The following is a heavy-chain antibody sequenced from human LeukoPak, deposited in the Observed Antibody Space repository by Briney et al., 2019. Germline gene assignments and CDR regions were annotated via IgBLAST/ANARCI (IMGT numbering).Heavy chain of an antibody. J-gene: IGHJ4*02. CDR2: VTGTDDTT. Sequence: GGSLRLSCAASGFTFTNNAMTWVRQAPGKGLEWVSTVTGTDDTTYYADSVKGRFTISRDYSKSMLHLQMNSLRAEDSDIYYCAKGPQLNSGYHPDYWGQGTMVTVSS. CDR1: GFTFTNNA. D-gene: IGHD3-22*01. CDR3: AKGPQLNSGYHPDY. V-gene: IGHV3-23*01.